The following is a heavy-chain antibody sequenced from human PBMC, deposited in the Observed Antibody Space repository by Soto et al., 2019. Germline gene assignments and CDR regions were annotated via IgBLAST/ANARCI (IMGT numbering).Heavy chain of an antibody. CDR3: TTGLIWFGDGWFDP. CDR1: GLTFSNAW. D-gene: IGHD3-10*01. V-gene: IGHV3-15*07. CDR2: IKSKFNGGTI. J-gene: IGHJ5*02. Sequence: EVQLVESGGGLVKPGGSLRLSCAASGLTFSNAWMNWVRQAPGKGLEWVGRIKSKFNGGTIDYAAAVKGRFTISRDDSKNTLYLQMNSLNTEDTAVYYCTTGLIWFGDGWFDPWGQGTLVTVSS.